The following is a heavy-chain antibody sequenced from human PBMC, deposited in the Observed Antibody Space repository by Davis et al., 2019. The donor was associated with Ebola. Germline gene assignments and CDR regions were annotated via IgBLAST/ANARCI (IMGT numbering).Heavy chain of an antibody. D-gene: IGHD2-15*01. V-gene: IGHV3-53*01. CDR3: ARTHCSGGSCYLDY. Sequence: GGSLRLSCAASGFTFSNYWMHWVRQAPGKGLEWVSVIYNGGSTYYADSVKGRFTISRDNSKNTLYLQMNSLGVEDTAVYYCARTHCSGGSCYLDYWGQGTLVTVSS. CDR1: GFTFSNYW. CDR2: IYNGGST. J-gene: IGHJ4*02.